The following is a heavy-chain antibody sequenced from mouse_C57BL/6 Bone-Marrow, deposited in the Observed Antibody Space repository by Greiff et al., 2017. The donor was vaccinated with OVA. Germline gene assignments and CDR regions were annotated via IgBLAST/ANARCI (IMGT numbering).Heavy chain of an antibody. CDR1: GFTFSDYG. Sequence: EVMLVESGGGLVKPGGSLKLSCAASGFTFSDYGMHWVRQAPEKGLEWVAYISSGSSTIYYADTVKGRFTISRDNAKNTLFLQMTSLRSEDTAMYYCARQGKLTTVVATYYFDYWGQGTTLTVSS. V-gene: IGHV5-17*01. CDR2: ISSGSSTI. J-gene: IGHJ2*01. CDR3: ARQGKLTTVVATYYFDY. D-gene: IGHD1-1*01.